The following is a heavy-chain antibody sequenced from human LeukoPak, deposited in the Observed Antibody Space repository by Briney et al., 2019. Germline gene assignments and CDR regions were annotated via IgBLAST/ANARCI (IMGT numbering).Heavy chain of an antibody. V-gene: IGHV7-4-1*02. Sequence: ASAKVSCKASGYIFNSQGMNWVRQAPGQGLEWMGWINTDSGKATYAQGFTGRFVFSLDSSVSTVYLQISDLMPEDTAKYYCAREILRFDIWGQGTTVTVSS. CDR1: GYIFNSQG. CDR3: AREILRFDI. CDR2: INTDSGKA. J-gene: IGHJ3*02.